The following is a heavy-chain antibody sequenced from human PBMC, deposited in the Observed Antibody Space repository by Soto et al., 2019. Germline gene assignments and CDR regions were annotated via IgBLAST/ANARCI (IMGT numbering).Heavy chain of an antibody. CDR1: GYSISGGYY. D-gene: IGHD1-26*01. V-gene: IGHV4-38-2*01. J-gene: IGHJ4*02. CDR3: ARGYSGSYFDF. CDR2: IYHSGST. Sequence: LSLTCAVSGYSISGGYYWGWIRQPPGKGLEWIGSIYHSGSTYFNPSLKSRVTISVDSSKNHLSLKLTSVTAADTAVYFCARGYSGSYFDFWGQGTLVTVSS.